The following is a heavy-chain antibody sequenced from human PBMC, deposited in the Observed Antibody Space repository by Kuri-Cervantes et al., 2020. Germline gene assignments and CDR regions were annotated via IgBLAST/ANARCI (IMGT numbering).Heavy chain of an antibody. V-gene: IGHV1-18*01. D-gene: IGHD6-19*01. J-gene: IGHJ5*02. CDR2: ISAYSGDT. CDR1: GYTFTSYG. CDR3: AREYSSGWLLAGHWLDP. Sequence: ASVKVSCKASGYTFTSYGISWVRQAPGQGLEWMGWISAYSGDTKYAQKFQGRVTMTTDTSTSTAYMELRSLRSEDTAVYYCAREYSSGWLLAGHWLDPWGQGTLVTVSS.